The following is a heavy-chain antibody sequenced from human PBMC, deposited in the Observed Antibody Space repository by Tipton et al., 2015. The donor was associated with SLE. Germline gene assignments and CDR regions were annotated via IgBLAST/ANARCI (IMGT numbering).Heavy chain of an antibody. J-gene: IGHJ4*02. D-gene: IGHD2-2*01. CDR1: GFTFSNYL. Sequence: GSLRLSCAASGFTFSNYLMSWVRQAPGKGLEWVANIKHAVSEKYYVDSVKGRFTISRDNTQNSVFLHMNNLGAEDTAVYYCATTRNVALPAYDWGQGALVSVSS. V-gene: IGHV3-7*01. CDR3: ATTRNVALPAYD. CDR2: IKHAVSEK.